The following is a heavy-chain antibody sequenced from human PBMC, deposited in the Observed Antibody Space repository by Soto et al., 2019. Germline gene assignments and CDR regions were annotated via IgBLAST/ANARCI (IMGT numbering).Heavy chain of an antibody. CDR3: ARYCDYAGL. Sequence: QVQLVQSGAEVKKPGSSVKVSCKASGGTFSSYTISWVRQAPGQGLEWMGRIIPILGIANYAQKFQGRVTISADNSTRTAYMELSSLRYEEAAVYYCARYCDYAGLWGRGTMVTVSS. CDR2: IIPILGIA. J-gene: IGHJ2*01. V-gene: IGHV1-69*02. CDR1: GGTFSSYT. D-gene: IGHD4-17*01.